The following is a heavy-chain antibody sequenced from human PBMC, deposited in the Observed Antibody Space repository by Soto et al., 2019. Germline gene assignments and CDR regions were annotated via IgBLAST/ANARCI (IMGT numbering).Heavy chain of an antibody. D-gene: IGHD3-22*01. CDR1: GDTFRRYP. J-gene: IGHJ4*02. CDR2: IIPIFGTP. V-gene: IGHV1-69*12. CDR3: ARGDYYDNGVYSLYFDS. Sequence: QVQLVQSGAEVKKPGSSVKVSCKASGDTFRRYPISWVRQAPGQGLEWMGGIIPIFGTPNYAQKFQGRVTITADETKNTRYMELSSLGPEDTAVDFCARGDYYDNGVYSLYFDSWGQGTLVTVSS.